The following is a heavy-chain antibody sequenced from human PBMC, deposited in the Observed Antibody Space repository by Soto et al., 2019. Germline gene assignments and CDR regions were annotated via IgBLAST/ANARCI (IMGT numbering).Heavy chain of an antibody. J-gene: IGHJ6*02. D-gene: IGHD1-26*01. CDR1: GFTLSSYW. CDR3: ARGRTGGSYIYNWYVLDV. V-gene: IGHV3-7*01. CDR2: INQDGGEK. Sequence: PGGSLRLSCAASGFTLSSYWMIWVRQAPGKGLEWVANINQDGGEKYYVDSVRGRFTISRDSAKSSLYLQVNSLRAEDTATYYCARGRTGGSYIYNWYVLDVWGQGTTVTVSS.